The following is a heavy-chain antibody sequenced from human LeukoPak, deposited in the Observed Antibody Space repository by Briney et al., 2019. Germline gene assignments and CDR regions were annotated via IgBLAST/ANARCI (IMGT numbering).Heavy chain of an antibody. CDR2: INPNSGGT. Sequence: ASVTVSCKASGYTFTGYYMHWVRQAPGQGLEWMGWINPNSGGTNYAQKLQGRVTMTRDTSISTAYMELSRLRSDDTAVYYCARDVAYYFDYWGQGTLVTVSS. V-gene: IGHV1-2*02. J-gene: IGHJ4*02. CDR3: ARDVAYYFDY. CDR1: GYTFTGYY.